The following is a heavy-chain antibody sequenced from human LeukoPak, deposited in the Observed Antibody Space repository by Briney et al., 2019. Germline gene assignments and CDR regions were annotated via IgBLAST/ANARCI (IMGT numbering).Heavy chain of an antibody. CDR3: AKNYGSGSPGWFDP. CDR1: GFTFSSYA. V-gene: IGHV3-23*01. Sequence: GGSLRLSCAASGFTFSSYAMSWVRQAPGKGLEWVSAISGSGDSTYYADSVKGRFTISRDNSKNTLYLQMNSLRAEDTAAYYCAKNYGSGSPGWFDPWGQGTLVTVSS. D-gene: IGHD3-10*01. J-gene: IGHJ5*02. CDR2: ISGSGDST.